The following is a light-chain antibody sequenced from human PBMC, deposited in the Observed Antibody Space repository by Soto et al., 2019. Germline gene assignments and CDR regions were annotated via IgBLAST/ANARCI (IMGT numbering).Light chain of an antibody. CDR3: QQCDQLPLT. V-gene: IGKV1-33*01. J-gene: IGKJ4*01. CDR2: DAS. Sequence: DIQMTQSPSSLSASVGDRVTITCQASQDISNCLNWYQQKPGKAPKLLIYDASKLETGVPSRFSVSGSATDFTLTISSLQAEDIARYYCQQCDQLPLTFGGGTKVEIK. CDR1: QDISNC.